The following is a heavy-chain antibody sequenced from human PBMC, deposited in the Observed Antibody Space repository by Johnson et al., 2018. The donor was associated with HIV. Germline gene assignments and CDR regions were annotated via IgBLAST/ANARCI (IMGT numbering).Heavy chain of an antibody. CDR3: ARLGPHDAFDI. J-gene: IGHJ3*02. CDR1: GFTFSSYA. V-gene: IGHV3-30-3*01. Sequence: VQLVESGGGVVQPGRSLRLSCAASGFTFSSYAMHWVRQAPGKGLEWVAVISYDGSNKYYADSVTGRFTISRDNSKNTLNLQMNSLRAEDTAVYYCARLGPHDAFDIWGQGTMVTVSS. D-gene: IGHD1-26*01. CDR2: ISYDGSNK.